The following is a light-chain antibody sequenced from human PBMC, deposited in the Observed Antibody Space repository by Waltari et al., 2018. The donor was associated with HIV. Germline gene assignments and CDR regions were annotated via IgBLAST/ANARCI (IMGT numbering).Light chain of an antibody. V-gene: IGKV3-15*01. CDR3: QQYNGWPPQVS. CDR2: GTS. Sequence: IVLTQSPVTLSLSPGDRATLACRASQSVGSSLAWYQQRPGQAPRLLIYGTSMTPTSIPARFSGSGSGTDFTLTISSLESEDFALYYCQQYNGWPPQVSFGGGTKVEL. J-gene: IGKJ4*01. CDR1: QSVGSS.